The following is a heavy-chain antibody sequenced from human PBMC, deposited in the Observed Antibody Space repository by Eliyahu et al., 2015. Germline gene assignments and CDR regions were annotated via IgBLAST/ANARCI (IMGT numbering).Heavy chain of an antibody. CDR2: IYHKGTT. CDR1: GGSITHSNW. Sequence: VQLQESGPGLVKPSGTLSLTCTVSGGSITHSNWWYWVRQSPGKGLEWIGEIYHKGTTNYNPSLKSRVTISLDKSKNQFSLNLTSVTAADTAVYYCAGDSSPLYQMESHRLDPWGQGILVTVSS. V-gene: IGHV4-4*02. J-gene: IGHJ5*02. CDR3: AGDSSPLYQMESHRLDP. D-gene: IGHD5-24*01.